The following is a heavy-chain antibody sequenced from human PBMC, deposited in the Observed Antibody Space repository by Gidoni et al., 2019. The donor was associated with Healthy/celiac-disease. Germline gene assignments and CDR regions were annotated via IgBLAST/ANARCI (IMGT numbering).Heavy chain of an antibody. CDR1: GYTFTGYY. D-gene: IGHD2-15*01. V-gene: IGHV1-2*04. J-gene: IGHJ5*02. CDR3: AREGCSGGSCWGWFDP. Sequence: QVQLVQSGAEVKKPGASVKVSCKASGYTFTGYYMHWVRQAPGQGLEWMGWINPNSGGTNYAQKFQGWVTMTRDTSISTAYMELSRLRSDDTAVYYCAREGCSGGSCWGWFDPWGQGTLVTVSS. CDR2: INPNSGGT.